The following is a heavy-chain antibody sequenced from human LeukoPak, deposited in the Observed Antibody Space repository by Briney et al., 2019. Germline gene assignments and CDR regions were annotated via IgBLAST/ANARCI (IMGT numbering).Heavy chain of an antibody. V-gene: IGHV1-46*01. J-gene: IGHJ4*02. D-gene: IGHD5-24*01. Sequence: ASVKVSCKASGYTFTSYYMHWVRQAHGQGLEWMGIINPSGGSTAYAQKFQGRVTMTRDTSTTTVHMELSSLRSEDKAAYYCARIYGRDGYNYFDHWGQGTLVTVSS. CDR1: GYTFTSYY. CDR2: INPSGGST. CDR3: ARIYGRDGYNYFDH.